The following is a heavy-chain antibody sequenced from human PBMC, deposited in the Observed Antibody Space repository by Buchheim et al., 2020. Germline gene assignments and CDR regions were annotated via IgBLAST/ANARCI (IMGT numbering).Heavy chain of an antibody. V-gene: IGHV3-33*01. D-gene: IGHD2/OR15-2a*01. CDR1: GFTFSSYG. Sequence: QVQLVESGGGVVQPGRSLRLSCAASGFTFSSYGMHWVRQAPGKGLEWVAVIWYDGSNKYYADSVKGRFTISRDNSKNTLYLQMNSLRAEDTAVYYCARVFYPFKPKGPLDFDYWGQGTL. CDR2: IWYDGSNK. CDR3: ARVFYPFKPKGPLDFDY. J-gene: IGHJ4*02.